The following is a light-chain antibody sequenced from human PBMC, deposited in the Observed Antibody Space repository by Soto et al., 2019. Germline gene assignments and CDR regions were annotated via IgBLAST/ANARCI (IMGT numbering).Light chain of an antibody. CDR1: SSNIGSDT. CDR2: STN. V-gene: IGLV1-44*01. J-gene: IGLJ3*02. Sequence: QSVLTQPPSASGTPGQRVTISCSGSSSNIGSDTVNWFQQLPGTAPKLLIYSTNQRPSGVPDRFSGAKSGTSASLAISGLLSEDEADYYCAAWDGSLNGWVFGGGTKVTVL. CDR3: AAWDGSLNGWV.